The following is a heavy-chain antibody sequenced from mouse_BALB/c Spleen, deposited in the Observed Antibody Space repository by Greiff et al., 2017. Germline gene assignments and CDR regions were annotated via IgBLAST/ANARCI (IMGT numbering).Heavy chain of an antibody. CDR2: IDPYYGGT. CDR1: GYSFTGYN. CDR3: ARSRGITWYFDV. J-gene: IGHJ1*01. D-gene: IGHD2-4*01. Sequence: EVKLVESGPELEKPGASVKISCKASGYSFTGYNMNWVKQSNGKSLEWIGNIDPYYGGTSYNQKFKGKATLTVDKSSSTAYMQLKSLTSEDSAVYYCARSRGITWYFDVWGAGTTVTVSS. V-gene: IGHV1-39*01.